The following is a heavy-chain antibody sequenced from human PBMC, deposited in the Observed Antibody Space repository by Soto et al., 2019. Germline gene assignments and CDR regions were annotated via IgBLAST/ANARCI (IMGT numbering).Heavy chain of an antibody. CDR2: IYTSGST. D-gene: IGHD6-13*01. CDR3: ARVGVAAAGHNWFDP. V-gene: IGHV4-4*07. CDR1: GGSISSYY. J-gene: IGHJ5*02. Sequence: SETLSLTCTVSGGSISSYYWSWIRQPAGKGLEWIGRIYTSGSTNYNPSLKSRVTMSVDTSKNQFSLKLSSVTAADTAVYYCARVGVAAAGHNWFDPWRQRTLVTVSS.